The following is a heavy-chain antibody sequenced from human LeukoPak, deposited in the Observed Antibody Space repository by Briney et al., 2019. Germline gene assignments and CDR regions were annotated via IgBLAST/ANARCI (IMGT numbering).Heavy chain of an antibody. V-gene: IGHV3-30*18. D-gene: IGHD1-26*01. CDR1: GFTFSSYG. Sequence: GGSLRLSCAASGFTFSSYGMHWVRQAPGKGLEWVAVISYDGSNKYYADSVKGRFTISRDNSKNTLYLQMNSLRAEDTAVYYCAKDETSYVDKILSSAVDVWGQGTTVTVSS. CDR2: ISYDGSNK. CDR3: AKDETSYVDKILSSAVDV. J-gene: IGHJ6*02.